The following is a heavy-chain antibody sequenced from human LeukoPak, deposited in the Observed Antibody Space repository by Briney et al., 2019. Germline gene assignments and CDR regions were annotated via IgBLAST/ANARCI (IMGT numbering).Heavy chain of an antibody. D-gene: IGHD1-26*01. CDR3: ARGGHIVGASNWFDP. J-gene: IGHJ5*02. CDR1: GSISSYS. CDR2: IYYSGNT. Sequence: PSETLSLTCTVSGSISSYSWSWIRQPPGKGLEWIGYIYYSGNTDYNPSLTSRVTMSVDTSKNQFSLRLSSVTAADTAVYYCARGGHIVGASNWFDPWGQGTLVTVSS. V-gene: IGHV4-59*12.